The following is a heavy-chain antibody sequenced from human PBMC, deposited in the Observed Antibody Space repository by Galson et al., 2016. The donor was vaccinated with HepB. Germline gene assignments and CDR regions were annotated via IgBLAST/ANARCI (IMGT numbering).Heavy chain of an antibody. D-gene: IGHD6-13*01. J-gene: IGHJ5*02. CDR2: ISSNAYGGTT. CDR3: TYGGGIAAAARGLNH. Sequence: SLRLSCAASGFTFSDHAMSWFRQAPGRGLEWVGFISSNAYGGTTEFAASVKDRFTIPRDDSKSIAYLQMNSLKIGDTAVYYCTYGGGIAAAARGLNHWGQGTLVTVSS. CDR1: GFTFSDHA. V-gene: IGHV3-49*03.